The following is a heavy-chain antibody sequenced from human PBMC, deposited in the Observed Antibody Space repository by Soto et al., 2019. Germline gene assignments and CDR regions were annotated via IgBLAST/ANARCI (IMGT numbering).Heavy chain of an antibody. CDR3: AAVRGAGYAYDL. V-gene: IGHV1-46*02. D-gene: IGHD3-16*01. J-gene: IGHJ5*02. CDR2: INPTGDGV. Sequence: QVQLVQSGAEVREPGASVKVSCKTSGDTFKSYYLHWVRQAPGQGLEWMGIINPTGDGVTYAQKFQGRTTMTSDTSTSTVNIELSSLRSDDTAIYYCAAVRGAGYAYDLWGQGTLVTVSS. CDR1: GDTFKSYY.